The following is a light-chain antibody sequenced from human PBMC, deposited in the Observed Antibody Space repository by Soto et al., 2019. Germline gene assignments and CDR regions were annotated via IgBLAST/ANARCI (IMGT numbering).Light chain of an antibody. J-gene: IGKJ1*01. CDR2: QVS. CDR3: TQSTHFPRT. V-gene: IGKV2-24*01. CDR1: QSLVHSDGGTY. Sequence: DVVLTQTPLSSPVTLGQPASISCRSSQSLVHSDGGTYLSWLHQRPGQPPSLLIYQVSNRFSGVPDRFRGGGAGTDFTLKISRVEAEDVGVYYCTQSTHFPRTFGQGTKVEIK.